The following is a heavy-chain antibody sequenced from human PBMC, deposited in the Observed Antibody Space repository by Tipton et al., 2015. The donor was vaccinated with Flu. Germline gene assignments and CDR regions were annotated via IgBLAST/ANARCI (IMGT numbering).Heavy chain of an antibody. V-gene: IGHV4-4*07. CDR1: GGSISSYY. CDR2: IYTSGST. D-gene: IGHD1-26*01. Sequence: TLSLTCTVSGGSISSYYWSWIRQPAGKGLEWIGRIYTSGSTNYNPSLKSRVTMSVDTSKNQFSLKLSSVTAADTAVYYCARAGELLDYYYYYMDVWGKGTTVTVSS. J-gene: IGHJ6*03. CDR3: ARAGELLDYYYYYMDV.